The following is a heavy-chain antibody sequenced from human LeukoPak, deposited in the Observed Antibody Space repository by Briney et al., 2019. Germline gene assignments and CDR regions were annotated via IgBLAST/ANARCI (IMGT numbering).Heavy chain of an antibody. CDR3: AKYSGYDYYFDY. Sequence: GGSLRLSCAASGFSFDDYAMHWVREAPGKGLEWVSGISWNSGDIDYADSVKGRFTISRDNAKNSLYLQMNSLRAEDTALYYCAKYSGYDYYFDYWGQGTLVTVSS. J-gene: IGHJ4*02. CDR2: ISWNSGDI. CDR1: GFSFDDYA. D-gene: IGHD5-12*01. V-gene: IGHV3-9*01.